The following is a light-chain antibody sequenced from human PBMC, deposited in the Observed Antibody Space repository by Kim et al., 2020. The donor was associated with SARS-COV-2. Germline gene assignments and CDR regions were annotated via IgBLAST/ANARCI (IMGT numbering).Light chain of an antibody. CDR2: GKN. V-gene: IGLV3-19*01. CDR3: NSRDSSGNHPV. J-gene: IGLJ2*01. Sequence: SSELTQDPAVSVALGQTVRITCQGDSLRRYYASRYQQKPGKAPVLVIYGKNNRPSGIPERFSGSSSGNTASLTITVAQAEDEADYYCNSRDSSGNHPVFG. CDR1: SLRRYY.